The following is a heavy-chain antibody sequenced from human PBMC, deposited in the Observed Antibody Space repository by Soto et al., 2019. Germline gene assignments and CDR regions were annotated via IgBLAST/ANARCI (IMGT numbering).Heavy chain of an antibody. CDR1: GYTFTNYG. CDR2: INAGNGNT. Sequence: GASVKVSCKASGYTFTNYGISWVRQAPGQGLEWMGWINAGNGNTKYSQKFQGRVTITRDTSASTAYMELSSLRSEDTAVYYCAKSATVPAAIAYWGQGTLVTVSS. V-gene: IGHV1-3*01. CDR3: AKSATVPAAIAY. D-gene: IGHD2-2*02. J-gene: IGHJ4*02.